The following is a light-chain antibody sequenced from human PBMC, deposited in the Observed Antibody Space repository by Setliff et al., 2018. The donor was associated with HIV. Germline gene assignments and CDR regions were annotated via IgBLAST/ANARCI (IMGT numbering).Light chain of an antibody. CDR1: SSDVGSYNL. Sequence: ALTQPASVSGSPGQSITISCTGTSSDVGSYNLVSWYQQHPGKAPKLMIYEGSKRPSGVSNRFSASKSGNTASLTISGLQSEDEGDYYCCSYVSSSTFPVLFGGGTKVTVL. CDR3: CSYVSSSTFPVL. J-gene: IGLJ2*01. CDR2: EGS. V-gene: IGLV2-23*03.